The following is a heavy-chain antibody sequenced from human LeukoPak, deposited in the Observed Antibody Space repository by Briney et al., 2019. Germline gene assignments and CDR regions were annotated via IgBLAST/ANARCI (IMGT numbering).Heavy chain of an antibody. D-gene: IGHD6-6*01. V-gene: IGHV3-21*01. CDR2: ISSGSTYM. CDR3: GRVGGRSKAAKGDAFDI. J-gene: IGHJ3*02. CDR1: GFTFSSYS. Sequence: GGSLRLSCAASGFTFSSYSMNWVRQAPEKGLEWVSSISSGSTYMYYADSVKGRFTISRDNAQNSMYLQMNSLRAEDTAVYYCGRVGGRSKAAKGDAFDIWGQGTMVTVSS.